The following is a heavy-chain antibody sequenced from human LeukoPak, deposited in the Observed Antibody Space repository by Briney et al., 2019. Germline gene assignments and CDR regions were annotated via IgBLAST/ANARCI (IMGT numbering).Heavy chain of an antibody. V-gene: IGHV3-53*01. D-gene: IGHD3-3*01. J-gene: IGHJ3*02. CDR3: AKDRRSGLGHAFDI. Sequence: GGSLRLSCAASGFTVSSTYMTWVRQAPGKGLEWVSVIYPGGSALYADSVKGRFTISRDISKNTVYLQINSLRAEDTAVYYCAKDRRSGLGHAFDIWGQGTMVTVSS. CDR2: IYPGGSA. CDR1: GFTVSSTY.